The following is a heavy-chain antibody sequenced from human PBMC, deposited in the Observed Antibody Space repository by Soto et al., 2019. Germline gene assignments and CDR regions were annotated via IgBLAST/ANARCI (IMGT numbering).Heavy chain of an antibody. D-gene: IGHD3-10*01. J-gene: IGHJ4*02. Sequence: SGPTLVNPTQTLTLTCTFSGFSLGTTGMRVSWIRQPPGKALEWLARIDWDDDKFYSTSLKTRLTISKDTSKNQVVLRMTNMDPADTATYYCARTAGYYRGRQFDYWGQGTLVTVS. CDR1: GFSLGTTGMR. V-gene: IGHV2-70*04. CDR2: IDWDDDK. CDR3: ARTAGYYRGRQFDY.